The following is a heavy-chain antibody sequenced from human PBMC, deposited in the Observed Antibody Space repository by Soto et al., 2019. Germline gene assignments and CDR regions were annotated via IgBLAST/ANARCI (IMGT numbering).Heavy chain of an antibody. J-gene: IGHJ6*02. CDR3: ARDRCTTDKCYTHHFDV. Sequence: QVQLVQSGGEVTKPGASVKVSCKSSGYTFTSYGVSWVRQAPGQGLEWLGWISVYTGNTKQAQKFQDRVTLNTEASTSTAYLELRNLRSDDTAVYYCARDRCTTDKCYTHHFDVWGQGTTVSFSS. CDR1: GYTFTSYG. CDR2: ISVYTGNT. V-gene: IGHV1-18*04. D-gene: IGHD3-16*02.